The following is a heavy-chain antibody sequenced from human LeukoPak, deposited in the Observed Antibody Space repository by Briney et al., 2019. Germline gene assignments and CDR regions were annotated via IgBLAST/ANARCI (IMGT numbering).Heavy chain of an antibody. CDR3: ARVRYSSGSVYYYGMDV. J-gene: IGHJ6*02. D-gene: IGHD6-19*01. Sequence: GRSLRLSCAASGFTFSNYAMHWVRQAPGKGLEWVAAMSYDGSDKYSADSVKGRFAISRDNSKNTLYLQMNSLRAEDTAVYYCARVRYSSGSVYYYGMDVWGQGTTVTVSS. CDR1: GFTFSNYA. CDR2: MSYDGSDK. V-gene: IGHV3-30*09.